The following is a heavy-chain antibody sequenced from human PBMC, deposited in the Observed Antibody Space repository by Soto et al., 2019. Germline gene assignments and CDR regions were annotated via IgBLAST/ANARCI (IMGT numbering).Heavy chain of an antibody. CDR1: GGSFSGYY. CDR2: INLSGST. J-gene: IGHJ4*02. Sequence: SEALSLTCAVYGGSFSGYYWSWIRQPPGKGLEWIGEINLSGSTNYNPSLKSRVTISVDTSKNQFSLKLSSVTAADTAVYYCARGWYSSSYIDYWGQGTLVTVSS. V-gene: IGHV4-34*01. D-gene: IGHD6-6*01. CDR3: ARGWYSSSYIDY.